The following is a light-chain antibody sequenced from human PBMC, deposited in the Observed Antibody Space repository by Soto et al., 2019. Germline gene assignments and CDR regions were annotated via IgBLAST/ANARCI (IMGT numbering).Light chain of an antibody. CDR3: SSYTATSTPYVV. V-gene: IGLV2-14*01. CDR1: SSDVGGYNY. Sequence: QSVLTQPASVSGSPGQSITISCTGTSSDVGGYNYVSWYQQNPGKAPKLMIYDVSNGPTGVSNRFSGSKSGNTASLTISGLQAEDDADYYCSSYTATSTPYVVFGGRTKLTVL. CDR2: DVS. J-gene: IGLJ2*01.